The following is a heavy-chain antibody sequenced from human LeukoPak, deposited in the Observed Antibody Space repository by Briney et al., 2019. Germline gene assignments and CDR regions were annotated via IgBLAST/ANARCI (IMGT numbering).Heavy chain of an antibody. CDR1: GGTFSSYA. Sequence: SVKVSCKASGGTFSSYAISWVRQAPGQGLEWMGRIIPILGIANYAQKFHGRVTITADKSTSTAYMELSSLRSEDTAVYYCARGRDSYNWGYYYYGMDVWGQGTTVTVSS. CDR3: ARGRDSYNWGYYYYGMDV. CDR2: IIPILGIA. D-gene: IGHD5-24*01. V-gene: IGHV1-69*04. J-gene: IGHJ6*02.